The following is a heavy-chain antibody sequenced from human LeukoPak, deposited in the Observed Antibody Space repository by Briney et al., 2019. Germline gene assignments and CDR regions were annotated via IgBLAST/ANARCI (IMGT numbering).Heavy chain of an antibody. J-gene: IGHJ4*02. CDR2: INHSGST. CDR1: GGSFSGCY. CDR3: ARGLDYYDSSGYRLPALGY. D-gene: IGHD3-22*01. V-gene: IGHV4-34*01. Sequence: SETLSLTCAVYGGSFSGCYWSWIRQPPGKGLEWIGEINHSGSTSYNSSLKSRVTISVDTSKNQFSLKLTSVTAADTAVYYCARGLDYYDSSGYRLPALGYWGQGTLVTVSS.